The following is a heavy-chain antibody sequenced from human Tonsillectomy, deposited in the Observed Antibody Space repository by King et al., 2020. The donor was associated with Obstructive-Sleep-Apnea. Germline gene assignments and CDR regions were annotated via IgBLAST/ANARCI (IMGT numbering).Heavy chain of an antibody. V-gene: IGHV3-23*04. J-gene: IGHJ4*02. D-gene: IGHD1-26*01. CDR3: ARDSHPRIVGAYFDY. CDR2: ISAGGGST. Sequence: VQLVESGGGLVQPGGSLRLSCAASGFTFSNFALNWVRQAPGQGLEWVSTISAGGGSTYFADSVKGRFTISRDNSKNTLYLQMSSLRAEDTAVYYCARDSHPRIVGAYFDYWGLGTLVTVSS. CDR1: GFTFSNFA.